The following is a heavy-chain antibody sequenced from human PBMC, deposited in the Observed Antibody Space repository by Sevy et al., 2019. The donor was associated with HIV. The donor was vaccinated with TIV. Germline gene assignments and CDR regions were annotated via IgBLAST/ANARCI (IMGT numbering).Heavy chain of an antibody. J-gene: IGHJ4*02. CDR1: GFMFSSDS. V-gene: IGHV3-21*01. D-gene: IGHD6-19*01. CDR2: ISSSSRYI. CDR3: ARENIAVAGIGYYFDH. Sequence: GGSLRLSCAASGFMFSSDSMNWVRQAPGKGLEWVSSISSSSRYIYYADSVKGRFTISRDNAKNSLSLQMNSLRAEDTAVYYCARENIAVAGIGYYFDHWGQGTLVTVSS.